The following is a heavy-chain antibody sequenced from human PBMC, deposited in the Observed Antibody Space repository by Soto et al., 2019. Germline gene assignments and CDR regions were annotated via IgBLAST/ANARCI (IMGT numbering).Heavy chain of an antibody. CDR2: IKQDGSEK. D-gene: IGHD3-22*01. J-gene: IGHJ4*02. Sequence: GGSLRLSCAASGFTFSSYWMSWVRQAPGKGLEWVANIKQDGSEKYYVDSVKGRFTISRDNAKNSLYLQMNSLRAEDTAVYYCARDRYYYDSSGYYYFDYWGQGTLVTVSS. V-gene: IGHV3-7*01. CDR3: ARDRYYYDSSGYYYFDY. CDR1: GFTFSSYW.